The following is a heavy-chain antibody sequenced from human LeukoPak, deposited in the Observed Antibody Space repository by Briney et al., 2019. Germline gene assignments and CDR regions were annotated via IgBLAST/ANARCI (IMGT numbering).Heavy chain of an antibody. D-gene: IGHD2-2*01. CDR2: IIPIFGTA. J-gene: IGHJ6*03. CDR1: GGTFSSYA. V-gene: IGHV1-69*05. Sequence: ASVKVSCKASGGTFSSYAISWVRQAPGQGLEWMGGIIPIFGTANYAQKFQGRVTITTDESTSTAYMGLSSLRSEDTAVYYCASRHGTLRTSGVRYYYYMDVWGKGTTVTVSS. CDR3: ASRHGTLRTSGVRYYYYMDV.